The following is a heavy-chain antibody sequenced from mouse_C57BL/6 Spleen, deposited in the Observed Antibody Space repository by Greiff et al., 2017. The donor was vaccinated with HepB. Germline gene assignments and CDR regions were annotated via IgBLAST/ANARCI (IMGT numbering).Heavy chain of an antibody. CDR2: INPNNGTT. CDR3: AREDFDY. J-gene: IGHJ2*01. V-gene: IGHV1-39*01. Sequence: EVKLVESGPELVKPGASVNISCKVSGYSSTDYNMNWVKQSNGKSLEWIGVINPNNGTTSYNQKFKGKATLTVDQSYSTACMQLNSVTSEDSAVYYCAREDFDYWGQGTTLTVSS. CDR1: GYSSTDYN.